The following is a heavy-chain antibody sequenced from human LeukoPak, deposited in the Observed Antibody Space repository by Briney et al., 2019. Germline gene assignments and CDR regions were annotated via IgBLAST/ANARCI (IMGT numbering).Heavy chain of an antibody. CDR3: AKGIVVVVAATYFDY. CDR1: GFTFSSYA. Sequence: GGSLRLSCAASGFTFSSYAMSWVRQAPGKGLEWVSGISWNSGSIGYADSVKGRFTISRDNAKNSLYLQMNSLRAEDTALYYCAKGIVVVVAATYFDYWGQGTLVTVSS. J-gene: IGHJ4*02. V-gene: IGHV3-9*01. CDR2: ISWNSGSI. D-gene: IGHD2-15*01.